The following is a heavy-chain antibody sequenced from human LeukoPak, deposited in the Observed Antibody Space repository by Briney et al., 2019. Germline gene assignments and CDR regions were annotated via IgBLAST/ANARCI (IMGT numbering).Heavy chain of an antibody. D-gene: IGHD5-12*01. Sequence: ASVKVSCKASGYTFTSYGISWVRQAPGQGLEWMGWISAYNGNTNYAQKLQGRVTMTTDTSTSTAYMELRSLRSDDTAVYYCARDEFIDTSPSGYDKGAGGWYWYFDLWGRGTLVTVSS. V-gene: IGHV1-18*01. CDR2: ISAYNGNT. J-gene: IGHJ2*01. CDR3: ARDEFIDTSPSGYDKGAGGWYWYFDL. CDR1: GYTFTSYG.